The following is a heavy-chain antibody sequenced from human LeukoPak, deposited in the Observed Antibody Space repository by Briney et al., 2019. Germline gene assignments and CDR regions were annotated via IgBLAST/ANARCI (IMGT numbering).Heavy chain of an antibody. D-gene: IGHD3-3*01. V-gene: IGHV1-8*01. Sequence: ASVKVSCKASGYTFTSYDINWVRQATGQGLEWMGWMNPNSGNTGYAQKFQGRVTMTRNTSISTAYMELRSLRSDDTAVYYCARGRRPYYDFWSGYSPFDYWGQGTLVTVSS. CDR3: ARGRRPYYDFWSGYSPFDY. J-gene: IGHJ4*02. CDR2: MNPNSGNT. CDR1: GYTFTSYD.